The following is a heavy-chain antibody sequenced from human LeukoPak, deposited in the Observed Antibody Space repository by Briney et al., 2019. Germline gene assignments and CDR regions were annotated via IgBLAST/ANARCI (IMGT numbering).Heavy chain of an antibody. Sequence: GGSLRLSCAASGCTFSSYEMNWVRQAPGKGLEWVSYISSSGSPLYYADPVKGRFTISRDNAKNSLYLQMNSLRAEDTAVYYCARDGCSSTSCYFGLESYYYYGMDVWGQGTTVTVSS. V-gene: IGHV3-48*03. CDR1: GCTFSSYE. CDR2: ISSSGSPL. D-gene: IGHD2-2*01. J-gene: IGHJ6*02. CDR3: ARDGCSSTSCYFGLESYYYYGMDV.